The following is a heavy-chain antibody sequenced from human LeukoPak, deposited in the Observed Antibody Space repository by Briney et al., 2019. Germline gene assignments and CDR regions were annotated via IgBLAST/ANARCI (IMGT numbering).Heavy chain of an antibody. CDR1: GYTFTGYY. D-gene: IGHD4-17*01. CDR2: INPNSGGT. V-gene: IGHV1-2*02. CDR3: ARDRHGDYAFDY. Sequence: ASVKVSCKASGYTFTGYYMHWVRQAPGQGLEWMGWINPNSGGTNYAQKFQGRVTMTRDTSISTACMELSRLRSGDTAVYYCARDRHGDYAFDYWGQGTLVTVSS. J-gene: IGHJ4*02.